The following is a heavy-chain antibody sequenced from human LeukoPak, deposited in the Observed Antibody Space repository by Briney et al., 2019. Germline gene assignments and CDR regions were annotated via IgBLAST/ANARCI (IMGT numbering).Heavy chain of an antibody. V-gene: IGHV4-59*01. CDR1: GGSISSYY. J-gene: IGHJ6*02. D-gene: IGHD3-9*01. Sequence: KPSETLSLTCTVSGGSISSYYWSWIRQPPGKGLEWIGYIYYSGSTNYNPSLKSRVTISVDTSKNQFSLKLSSVTAADTAVYYCARSKTGYLSSYYYYYGMDVWGQGTTVTVSS. CDR2: IYYSGST. CDR3: ARSKTGYLSSYYYYYGMDV.